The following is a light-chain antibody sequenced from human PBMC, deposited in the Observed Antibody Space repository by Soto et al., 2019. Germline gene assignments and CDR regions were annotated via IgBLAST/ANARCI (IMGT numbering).Light chain of an antibody. V-gene: IGLV6-57*02. CDR1: RGSIASNS. CDR3: QSYDSTNDVV. CDR2: EDK. J-gene: IGLJ2*01. Sequence: NFMLTQPHSVSESPGKTVTISCTGSRGSIASNSVQWYQQRPGSAPTTVIYEDKQRPSGVPDRFSGSIDSSSNSASLTISGLKTEDEADYYCQSYDSTNDVVFGGGTKLTVL.